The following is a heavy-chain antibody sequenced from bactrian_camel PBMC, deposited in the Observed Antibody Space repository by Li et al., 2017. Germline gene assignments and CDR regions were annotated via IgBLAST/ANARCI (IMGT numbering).Heavy chain of an antibody. D-gene: IGHD1*01. Sequence: HVQLVESGGESVQEGASLKLSCAVSGLTTYPENCMAWFRQAPGKEREGVAALGSDGSRTYADSVKGRFTISRDNAKNTLYLQMNSLTPEDTAMYYCAAKAKTWRPCPRPMDGEVFSSYGQGTQVTVS. J-gene: IGHJ4*01. V-gene: IGHV3S55*01. CDR1: GLTTYPENC. CDR2: LGSDGSR.